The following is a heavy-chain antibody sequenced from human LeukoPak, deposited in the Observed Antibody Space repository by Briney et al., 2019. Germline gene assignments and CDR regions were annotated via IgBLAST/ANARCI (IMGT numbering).Heavy chain of an antibody. CDR1: DDSFSSHY. V-gene: IGHV4-59*11. CDR3: ARDLVTVTKGFDI. Sequence: SETLSLTCAVSDDSFSSHYWTWIRQPPGKGLEWIGYIFYIGSTNYNPSLKSRVTISIDTSKNQFSLKLSSVTAADTAVYYCARDLVTVTKGFDISGQGTMVSVSS. J-gene: IGHJ3*02. CDR2: IFYIGST. D-gene: IGHD4-17*01.